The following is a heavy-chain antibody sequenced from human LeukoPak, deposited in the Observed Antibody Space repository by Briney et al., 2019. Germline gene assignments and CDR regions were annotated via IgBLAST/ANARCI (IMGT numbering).Heavy chain of an antibody. V-gene: IGHV3-48*03. Sequence: GGSLRLSCAASGFTFSSYETNWVRQAPGKGLEWVSYVSSSGSTIYYADSVKGRFTISRDNAKNSLYLQMNSLRAEDTAVYYCASALAGTRNAFDIWGQGTMVTVSS. J-gene: IGHJ3*02. CDR3: ASALAGTRNAFDI. D-gene: IGHD6-19*01. CDR1: GFTFSSYE. CDR2: VSSSGSTI.